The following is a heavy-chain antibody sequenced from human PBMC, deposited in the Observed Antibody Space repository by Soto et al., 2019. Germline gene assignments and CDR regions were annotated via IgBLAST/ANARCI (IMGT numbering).Heavy chain of an antibody. CDR2: VDPSDSYT. Sequence: GESLKISCKGSGYSFTSYWISWVRQMPGKGLEWMGRVDPSDSYTNYSPSFQGHVTISADKSISTAYLQWSSLKASDTAMYYCARQGDDILTGYYTRPGYYYGMDVWGQGTTFTVSS. J-gene: IGHJ6*02. D-gene: IGHD3-9*01. V-gene: IGHV5-10-1*01. CDR1: GYSFTSYW. CDR3: ARQGDDILTGYYTRPGYYYGMDV.